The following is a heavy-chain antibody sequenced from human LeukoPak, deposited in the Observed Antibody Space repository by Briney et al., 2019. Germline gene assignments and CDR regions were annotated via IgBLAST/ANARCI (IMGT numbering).Heavy chain of an antibody. V-gene: IGHV3-21*01. CDR3: ARGSRVGDTTIFDY. CDR1: GFTFSSYS. Sequence: GGSLRLSCAASGFTFSSYSMNWVRQAPGKWLEWVSSISSSSSYIYYADSVKGRFTISRDNAKNSLYLQMNSLRAEDTAVYYCARGSRVGDTTIFDYLGQGTLVTVSS. D-gene: IGHD1-26*01. CDR2: ISSSSSYI. J-gene: IGHJ4*02.